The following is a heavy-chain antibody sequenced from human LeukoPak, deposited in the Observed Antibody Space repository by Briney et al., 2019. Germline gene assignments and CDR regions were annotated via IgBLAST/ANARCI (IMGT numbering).Heavy chain of an antibody. Sequence: ASVKVSCKASGYAFTRHYMHWVRQAPGQGLEWMGLINPSGSSTIYAQKFQGRVTMTRDMSTSTDYMELSSLRSEDTAVYYCARDNSVGDHAWWFDPWGQGTLVTVSS. D-gene: IGHD1-26*01. J-gene: IGHJ5*02. CDR2: INPSGSST. CDR3: ARDNSVGDHAWWFDP. V-gene: IGHV1-46*01. CDR1: GYAFTRHY.